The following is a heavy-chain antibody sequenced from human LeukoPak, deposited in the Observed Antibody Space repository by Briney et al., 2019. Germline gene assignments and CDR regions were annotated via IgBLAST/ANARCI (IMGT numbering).Heavy chain of an antibody. CDR2: ISAYNGNT. V-gene: IGHV1-18*01. J-gene: IGHJ4*02. D-gene: IGHD2-2*02. Sequence: ASEKVSCKASGYTFTSYGISWVRQAPGQGLEWMGWISAYNGNTNYAQKLQGRVTMTTYTSTSTAYMELRSLRSDDTAVYYCARDIVVVPAAIRPFDCWGQGTLVTVSS. CDR1: GYTFTSYG. CDR3: ARDIVVVPAAIRPFDC.